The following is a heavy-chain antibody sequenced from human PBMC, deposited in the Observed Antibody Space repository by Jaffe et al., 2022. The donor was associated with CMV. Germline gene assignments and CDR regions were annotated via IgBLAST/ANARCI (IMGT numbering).Heavy chain of an antibody. V-gene: IGHV4-31*03. CDR3: ARASFYYYDSSGYGDAFDI. CDR1: GGSISSGGYY. D-gene: IGHD3-22*01. CDR2: IYYSGST. Sequence: QVQLQESGPGLVKPSQTLSLTCTVSGGSISSGGYYWSWIRQHPGKGLEWIGYIYYSGSTYYNPSLKSRVTISVDTSKNQFSLKLSSVTAADTAVYYCARASFYYYDSSGYGDAFDIWGQGTMVTVSS. J-gene: IGHJ3*02.